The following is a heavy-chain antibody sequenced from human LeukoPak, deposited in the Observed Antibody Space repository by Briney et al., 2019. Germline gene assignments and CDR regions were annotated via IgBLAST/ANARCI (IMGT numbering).Heavy chain of an antibody. V-gene: IGHV3-73*01. Sequence: GGSLRLSCAASGFTFSGSAMHWVRQASGKGLEWVGRIRSKANSYATAYAASVKGKFTITRDDSKNTAYLQLNTLKTEDTPVYYCTRHSTAAGTYDYWGQGTLVTVSS. D-gene: IGHD6-13*01. J-gene: IGHJ4*02. CDR1: GFTFSGSA. CDR3: TRHSTAAGTYDY. CDR2: IRSKANSYAT.